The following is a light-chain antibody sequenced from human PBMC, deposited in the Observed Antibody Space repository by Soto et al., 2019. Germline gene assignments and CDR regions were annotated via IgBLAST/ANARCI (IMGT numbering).Light chain of an antibody. J-gene: IGKJ1*01. Sequence: EIVMTQSPATLPVSPGERATLSCRASQSVSSNLAWYQQKPGQAPRLLIYGASTRATGIPARFSGSGSGTEFTLTISSLQSEDFAVYYCQQYSNWPPWTFGQGTKVDI. CDR2: GAS. CDR3: QQYSNWPPWT. V-gene: IGKV3-15*01. CDR1: QSVSSN.